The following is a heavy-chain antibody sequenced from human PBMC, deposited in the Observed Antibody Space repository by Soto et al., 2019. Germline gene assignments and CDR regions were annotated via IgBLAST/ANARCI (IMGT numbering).Heavy chain of an antibody. CDR2: ISSSSSYT. CDR1: GFTFSDYY. D-gene: IGHD3-10*01. J-gene: IGHJ5*02. CDR3: ARLITMVRGVNSNWFDP. V-gene: IGHV3-11*03. Sequence: GSLRLSCAASGFTFSDYYMSWIRQAPGKGLELFSYISSSSSYTNYADSVKGRFTISRDNAKISLYLQMNSLRAEDTALYYCARLITMVRGVNSNWFDPWGQGTLVTVSS.